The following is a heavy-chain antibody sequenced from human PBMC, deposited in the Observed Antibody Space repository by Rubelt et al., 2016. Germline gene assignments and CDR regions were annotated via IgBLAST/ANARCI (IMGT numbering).Heavy chain of an antibody. D-gene: IGHD6-6*01. V-gene: IGHV3-74*01. J-gene: IGHJ4*02. Sequence: VQLVESGGGLVQPGGSLRLSCAASGFSFSSFWMHWVRQAPGKGLVWVSRINSDGGATTYADSVKGRFSISRDNAKNTLYLQMHILTVEDTAVYYCARVGREWGGSSSYFAYWGQGTLVTVSS. CDR3: ARVGREWGGSSSYFAY. CDR2: INSDGGAT. CDR1: GFSFSSFW.